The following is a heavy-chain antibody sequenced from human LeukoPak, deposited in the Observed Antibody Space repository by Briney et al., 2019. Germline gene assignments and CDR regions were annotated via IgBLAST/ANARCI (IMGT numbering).Heavy chain of an antibody. CDR2: INHSGST. J-gene: IGHJ4*02. Sequence: SETLSLTCAVYGGSFSGYYWSWIRQPPGKGLEWIGEINHSGSTNYNPSLKSRVTISVDTSKNQFSLNLSSVTAADTAVYYCAGEGDYDDFGYFDYWGQGTLVTVSS. V-gene: IGHV4-34*01. D-gene: IGHD4-17*01. CDR3: AGEGDYDDFGYFDY. CDR1: GGSFSGYY.